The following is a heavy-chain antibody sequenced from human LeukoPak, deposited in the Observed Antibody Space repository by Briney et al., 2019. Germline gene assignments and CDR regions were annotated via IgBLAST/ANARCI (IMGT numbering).Heavy chain of an antibody. CDR3: ARKRAAAGKDY. CDR2: INHSGST. J-gene: IGHJ4*02. Sequence: SETLSLTCAVYGGSFSGHYWSWIRQPPGKGLEWIGEINHSGSTNYDPSLKSRVTISVDTSKNQFSLKLSSVTAADTAVYYCARKRAAAGKDYWGQGTLVTVSS. D-gene: IGHD6-13*01. V-gene: IGHV4-34*01. CDR1: GGSFSGHY.